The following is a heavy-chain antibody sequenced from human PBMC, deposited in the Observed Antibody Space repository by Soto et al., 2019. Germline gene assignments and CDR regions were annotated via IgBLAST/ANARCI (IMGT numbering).Heavy chain of an antibody. CDR2: IYPGDSDT. Sequence: PGESLKISCKGSGYSFSSYWIGWVRQMPGKGLELMGIIYPGDSDTRYSPSFQGQVIISADKSISTAYLQWSSLKASDTAMYYCARQKSRVRNSQGFDYWGQGTLVTVSS. CDR3: ARQKSRVRNSQGFDY. CDR1: GYSFSSYW. J-gene: IGHJ4*02. V-gene: IGHV5-51*01.